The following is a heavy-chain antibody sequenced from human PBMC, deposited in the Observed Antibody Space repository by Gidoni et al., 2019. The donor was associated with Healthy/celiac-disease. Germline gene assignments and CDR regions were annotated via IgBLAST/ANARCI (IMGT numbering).Heavy chain of an antibody. J-gene: IGHJ4*02. CDR3: ARHGTYYEVTTPFDY. CDR2: SYYSGST. Sequence: QLQLQESGPGLVKPSEPLSLTCTVSGGSISSSSYYWGWIRQPPGKGLEWIGSSYYSGSTYYNPSLKSRVTISVDTSKNQFSLKVSSGTAADTAGYYCARHGTYYEVTTPFDYWGQGTLVTVSS. CDR1: GGSISSSSYY. D-gene: IGHD3-3*01. V-gene: IGHV4-39*01.